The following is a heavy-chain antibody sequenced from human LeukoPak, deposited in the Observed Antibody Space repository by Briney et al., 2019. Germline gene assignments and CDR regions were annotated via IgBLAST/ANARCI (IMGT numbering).Heavy chain of an antibody. D-gene: IGHD4-17*01. CDR1: GFTFSDYY. CDR2: ITNSGRTT. V-gene: IGHV3-11*04. CDR3: TRDVRLRHKSYYMDV. J-gene: IGHJ6*03. Sequence: GGSLRLSCVASGFTFSDYYMSWIRKAPGKGLEWMSYITNSGRTTFYADSVKGRFSISRDNANNSLFLQMNSLRAEDTAVYYCTRDVRLRHKSYYMDVWGKGTTVTVSS.